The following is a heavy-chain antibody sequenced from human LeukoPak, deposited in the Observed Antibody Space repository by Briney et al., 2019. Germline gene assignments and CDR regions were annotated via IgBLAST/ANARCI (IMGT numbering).Heavy chain of an antibody. V-gene: IGHV3-53*01. CDR1: GFTVSSNY. Sequence: PGGSLRLSCAASGFTVSSNYMSWVRQAPGKGLEWVSVIYSGGSTYYADSVKGRFTISRDNSKNTLYLQMNSLRAEDTAVYYCARGESGLVIVGATHEPWSAFDIWGQGTMVTVSS. D-gene: IGHD1-26*01. J-gene: IGHJ3*02. CDR2: IYSGGST. CDR3: ARGESGLVIVGATHEPWSAFDI.